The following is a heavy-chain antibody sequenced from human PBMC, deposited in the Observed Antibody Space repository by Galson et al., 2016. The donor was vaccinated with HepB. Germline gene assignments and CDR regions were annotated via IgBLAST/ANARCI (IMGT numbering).Heavy chain of an antibody. J-gene: IGHJ4*02. CDR3: AKFVSRWGSGYQV. V-gene: IGHV3-74*01. D-gene: IGHD3-22*01. CDR2: INSDGSST. CDR1: GFTFSSYW. Sequence: SLRLSCAASGFTFSSYWMHWVRQAPGKGLVWVSRINSDGSSTSYADSVKGRFIISRDNYKNTLYIQMNSMRAEDTAVYYCAKFVSRWGSGYQVWGQGTLVTVSS.